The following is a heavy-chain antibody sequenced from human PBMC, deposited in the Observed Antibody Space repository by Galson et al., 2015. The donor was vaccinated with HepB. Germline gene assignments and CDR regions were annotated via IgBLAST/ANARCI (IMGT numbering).Heavy chain of an antibody. D-gene: IGHD2-8*01. CDR2: ISAGSDFI. CDR1: GFAFDTFP. CDR3: AKGIHGVWDS. J-gene: IGHJ4*02. V-gene: IGHV3-23*01. Sequence: SLRLSCAASGFAFDTFPMNWVRQTPGKGLEWVSGISAGSDFIYYADSVKGRFTISRDNSKNMLFLQMSSLRAEDAALYYCAKGIHGVWDSWGQGTLVTVPT.